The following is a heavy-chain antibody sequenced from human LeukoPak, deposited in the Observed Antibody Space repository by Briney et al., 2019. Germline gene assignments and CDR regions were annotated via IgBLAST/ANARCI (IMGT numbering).Heavy chain of an antibody. J-gene: IGHJ4*02. D-gene: IGHD2-2*03. V-gene: IGHV1-2*06. CDR3: ARGLDLGGYCSSTSCRYFDS. CDR2: INPNSGGT. Sequence: GASVKVSCKASGYTFRGYYMHWGRQAPGQGLEWMGRINPNSGGTNYAQKFQGRVTMTRDTSISTAYMELSRLTSDDTAVYYCARGLDLGGYCSSTSCRYFDSWGQGTLVTVSS. CDR1: GYTFRGYY.